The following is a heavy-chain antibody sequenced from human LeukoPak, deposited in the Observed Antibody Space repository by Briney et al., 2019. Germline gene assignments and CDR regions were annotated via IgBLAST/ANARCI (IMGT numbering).Heavy chain of an antibody. J-gene: IGHJ6*02. CDR2: IYTSGSI. Sequence: SQTLSLTCTVAGASISSGSYYWGWIREPAGKGLEWIGRIYTSGSINYNPSLKSRVTVSVDTSKNQFSLKLSSVTAADTAVYYCARDTVIVATTGYCSGGSCYYYGMDVWGQGTTVTVSS. CDR3: ARDTVIVATTGYCSGGSCYYYGMDV. V-gene: IGHV4-61*02. CDR1: GASISSGSYY. D-gene: IGHD2-15*01.